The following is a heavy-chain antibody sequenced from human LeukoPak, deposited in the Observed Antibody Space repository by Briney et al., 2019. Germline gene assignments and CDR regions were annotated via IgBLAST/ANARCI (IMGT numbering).Heavy chain of an antibody. CDR2: IYYSGST. J-gene: IGHJ4*02. Sequence: PSETLSLTCTVSGGSISSYYWSWIRQPPGKGLEWIGYIYYSGSTNYNPSLKSRVTISVDTSKNQFSLKLSSVTAADTAVYYCARGPSPPRYCTNGVCYTWFDYWGQGTLVTVSS. D-gene: IGHD2-8*01. CDR3: ARGPSPPRYCTNGVCYTWFDY. V-gene: IGHV4-59*01. CDR1: GGSISSYY.